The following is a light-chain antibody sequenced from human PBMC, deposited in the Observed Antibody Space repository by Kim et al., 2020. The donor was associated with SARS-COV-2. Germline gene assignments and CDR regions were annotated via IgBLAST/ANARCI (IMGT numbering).Light chain of an antibody. Sequence: VSPGQTSSITCSGNKLGDEYACWYQQKPGQSPVLVIYQDSKRPSGIPERFSGSNSGNTATLTISETQAMDEADYYCQAWDSSNVVFGGGTQLTVL. CDR1: KLGDEY. J-gene: IGLJ2*01. CDR2: QDS. V-gene: IGLV3-1*01. CDR3: QAWDSSNVV.